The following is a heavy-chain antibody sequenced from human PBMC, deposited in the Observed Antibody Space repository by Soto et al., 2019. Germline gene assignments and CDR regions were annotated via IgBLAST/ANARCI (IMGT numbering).Heavy chain of an antibody. J-gene: IGHJ5*02. CDR1: GYSFTSYW. D-gene: IGHD3-9*01. CDR3: ARHSLTGYYRGWFDP. CDR2: IDPSDSYT. Sequence: GESLKISCKGSGYSFTSYWISWVRQMPGKGLEWMGRIDPSDSYTNYSPSFQGHVTISADKSISTAYLQWSSLKASDTAMYYCARHSLTGYYRGWFDPWGQGTLVTVSS. V-gene: IGHV5-10-1*01.